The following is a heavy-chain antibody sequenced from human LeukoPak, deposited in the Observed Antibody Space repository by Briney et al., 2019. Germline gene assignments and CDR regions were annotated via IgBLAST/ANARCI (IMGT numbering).Heavy chain of an antibody. Sequence: TSETLSLTCTVSGGSISSGGYYWSWIRQHPGKGPEWIGYIYYSGSTYYNPSPKSRVTISVDTSKNQFSLRLSSVTAADTAVYYCARHWSWYVDYWGQGTLVTVSS. CDR3: ARHWSWYVDY. CDR2: IYYSGST. CDR1: GGSISSGGYY. J-gene: IGHJ4*02. V-gene: IGHV4-31*03. D-gene: IGHD6-13*01.